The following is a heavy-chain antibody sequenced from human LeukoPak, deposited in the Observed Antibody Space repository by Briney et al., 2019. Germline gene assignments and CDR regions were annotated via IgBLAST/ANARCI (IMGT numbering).Heavy chain of an antibody. CDR3: ARVLTFDPAGGYYFDY. CDR2: INWNGGST. V-gene: IGHV3-20*01. Sequence: PGGSLRLSCAASGFTFDDYGMSWVRQAPGKGLEWVSGINWNGGSTGYADSVKGRFTISRDNAKNSLYLQMNSLRAEDTALYHCARVLTFDPAGGYYFDYWGQGTLVTVSS. CDR1: GFTFDDYG. J-gene: IGHJ4*02. D-gene: IGHD2-2*01.